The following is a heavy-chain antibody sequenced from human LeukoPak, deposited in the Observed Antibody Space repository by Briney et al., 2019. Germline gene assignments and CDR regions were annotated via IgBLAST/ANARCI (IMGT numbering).Heavy chain of an antibody. J-gene: IGHJ4*02. CDR1: GCIFTNYW. CDR2: IYPADSDT. Sequence: GESLKIFCQVSGCIFTNYWIGWVRQMPGKGLESMGIIYPADSDTTYSPSFEGQVTISADKSIDTVYLQWSSLKASDTATYYCARQSRDGSKTRGYYFDSWGQGTLVTVSS. V-gene: IGHV5-51*01. CDR3: ARQSRDGSKTRGYYFDS. D-gene: IGHD3-10*01.